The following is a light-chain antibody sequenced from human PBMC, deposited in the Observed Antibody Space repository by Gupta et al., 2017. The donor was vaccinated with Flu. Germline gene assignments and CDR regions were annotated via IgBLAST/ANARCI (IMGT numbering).Light chain of an antibody. Sequence: DIQMTQSPSTLSASVGDRVTITCRASQSIGTYLAWYQQRPGKAPKLLIYQASSLESGVPSRFSGSGSETEFTLTISGLQPDDFASYYCQQDNNSPWTFGQGTKVEI. V-gene: IGKV1-5*03. J-gene: IGKJ1*01. CDR1: QSIGTY. CDR2: QAS. CDR3: QQDNNSPWT.